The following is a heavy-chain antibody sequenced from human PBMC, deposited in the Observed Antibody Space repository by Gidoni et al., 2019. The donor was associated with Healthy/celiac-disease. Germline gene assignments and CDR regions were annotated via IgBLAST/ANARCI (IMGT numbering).Heavy chain of an antibody. V-gene: IGHV3-30*18. Sequence: QVQLVESGGGVVQHGRSLRLSCAASGFTFSSYGMHWVRQAPGQGREWVAVISYDGSNKYYAVSVNGRFTLSRDNSKNTLYLQMNSLRAEDTAVYYCAKEGYYDSSGYYVIDYWGQGTLVTVSS. CDR1: GFTFSSYG. J-gene: IGHJ4*02. D-gene: IGHD3-22*01. CDR3: AKEGYYDSSGYYVIDY. CDR2: ISYDGSNK.